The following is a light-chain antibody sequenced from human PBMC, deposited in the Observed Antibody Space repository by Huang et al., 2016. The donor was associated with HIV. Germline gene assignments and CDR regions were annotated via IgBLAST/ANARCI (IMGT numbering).Light chain of an antibody. CDR1: QDISNY. V-gene: IGKV1-33*01. CDR3: QQYDNLPTT. CDR2: DAS. J-gene: IGKJ4*01. Sequence: DIQMTQSPSSLSASVGDRVTITCLASQDISNYLNWYQQKPGKAPKLLIYDASNLETGVPSRFSGSGSGTDFTFTISSLQPEDIATYYCQQYDNLPTTFGGGTKVEIK.